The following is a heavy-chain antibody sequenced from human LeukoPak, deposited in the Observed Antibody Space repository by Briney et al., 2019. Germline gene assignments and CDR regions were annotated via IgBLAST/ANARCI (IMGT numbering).Heavy chain of an antibody. CDR2: IYYSGST. J-gene: IGHJ4*02. Sequence: SETLSLTCTVSGGSISSSSYYWGWIRQPPGKGLEWIGSIYYSGSTYYNPSLKSRVTISVDTSKNQFSLKLSSVTAADTAVYYCARDLGGYCSSTSCYEGHYFDYWGQGTLVTVSS. V-gene: IGHV4-39*07. D-gene: IGHD2-2*01. CDR3: ARDLGGYCSSTSCYEGHYFDY. CDR1: GGSISSSSYY.